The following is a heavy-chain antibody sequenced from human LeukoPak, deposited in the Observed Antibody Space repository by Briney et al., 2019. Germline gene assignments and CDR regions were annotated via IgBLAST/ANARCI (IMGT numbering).Heavy chain of an antibody. J-gene: IGHJ4*03. D-gene: IGHD1-1*01. V-gene: IGHV4-34*01. Sequence: SETLSLTCAVYGGSFSTYYWSWIRQSPGKGLEWIAEINHRGDTNYNPSAKSRVTISVDTSKNQFSLKVRSVTAADTAVYYCARGPTISETGYFDYWGQGTLVTVSS. CDR3: ARGPTISETGYFDY. CDR1: GGSFSTYY. CDR2: INHRGDT.